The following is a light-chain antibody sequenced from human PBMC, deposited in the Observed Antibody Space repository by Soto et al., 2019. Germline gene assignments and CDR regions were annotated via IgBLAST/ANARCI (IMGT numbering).Light chain of an antibody. CDR2: DVS. Sequence: QSVLTQPPSASGSPGQSVTISCTGTSSDIGGDDYVSWYQHHPGKAPKLMIYDVSKRPSGVPDRFSGSKSGNTASLTVSGLQAEDEADYYCCSYAGSNNWVFGGGTKVTVL. CDR3: CSYAGSNNWV. V-gene: IGLV2-8*01. CDR1: SSDIGGDDY. J-gene: IGLJ3*02.